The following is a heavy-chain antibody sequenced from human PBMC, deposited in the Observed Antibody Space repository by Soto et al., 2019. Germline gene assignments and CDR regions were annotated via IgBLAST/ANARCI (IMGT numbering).Heavy chain of an antibody. D-gene: IGHD2-21*02. CDR3: ATLPPRIVVVTTEMPT. CDR2: IFYSGST. Sequence: SETLSLTCTVSGGSISSSSYYWGWIRQPPGKGLEWIGSIFYSGSTYYNPSLKSRVTISVDTSKNQLSLKLSSVTAADTAVYYFATLPPRIVVVTTEMPTWGQGTLVTVSS. J-gene: IGHJ5*02. CDR1: GGSISSSSYY. V-gene: IGHV4-39*07.